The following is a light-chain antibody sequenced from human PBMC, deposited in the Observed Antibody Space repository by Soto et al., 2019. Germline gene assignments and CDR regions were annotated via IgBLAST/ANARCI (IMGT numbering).Light chain of an antibody. CDR1: QDISNY. J-gene: IGKJ5*01. Sequence: DIEMTQSPSSLSASVGDRVTITCQASQDISNYLNWYQQKPGKPPKVLIYGASNLETGVPSRFSGSGSGTDFTFTISSLQPEDTATYYCHQYDNRPPVTFAQGTRLEIK. CDR2: GAS. CDR3: HQYDNRPPVT. V-gene: IGKV1-33*01.